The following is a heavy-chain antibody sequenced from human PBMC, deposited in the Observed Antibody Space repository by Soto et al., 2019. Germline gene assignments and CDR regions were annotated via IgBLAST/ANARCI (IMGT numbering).Heavy chain of an antibody. Sequence: QVQLQQWGAGLLKPSETLSLTCAVYGGSFSGYYWSWIRQPPGKGLEWIGEINHSGSNNYNPSLNSRVTISVDTSKNQFSLKLSSVTAADTAVYYCARGRSILTDFDYWGQGTLVTVSS. CDR1: GGSFSGYY. D-gene: IGHD3-9*01. J-gene: IGHJ4*02. CDR3: ARGRSILTDFDY. V-gene: IGHV4-34*01. CDR2: INHSGSN.